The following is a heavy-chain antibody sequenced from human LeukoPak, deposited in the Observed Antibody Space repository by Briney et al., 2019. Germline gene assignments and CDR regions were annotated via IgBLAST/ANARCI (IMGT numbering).Heavy chain of an antibody. V-gene: IGHV4-34*01. CDR3: ARLYSSSSYYYYYMDV. CDR2: INHSGST. D-gene: IGHD6-13*01. Sequence: SETLSLTCAVYGGSFSGYYWSWIRQPPGKGLEWIGEINHSGSTNYNPSLKSRVTISVDTSKNQFSLKLSSVTAADTAAYYCARLYSSSSYYYYYMDVWGKGTTVTVSS. J-gene: IGHJ6*03. CDR1: GGSFSGYY.